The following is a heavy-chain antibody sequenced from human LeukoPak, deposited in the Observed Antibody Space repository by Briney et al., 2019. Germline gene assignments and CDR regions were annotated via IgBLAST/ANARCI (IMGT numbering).Heavy chain of an antibody. CDR2: IYYRGST. V-gene: IGHV4-39*07. D-gene: IGHD5-12*01. CDR3: TRAGPREYSGCDL. CDR1: GGSISSGTYF. J-gene: IGHJ3*01. Sequence: SETLSLTCTVSGGSISSGTYFWGWIRQPPGKGLEWIGSIYYRGSTYYNPSLKSRVTLSVDTSKNQFSLRLTSVTAADTAVYYCTRAGPREYSGCDLWGQGTMVTVSS.